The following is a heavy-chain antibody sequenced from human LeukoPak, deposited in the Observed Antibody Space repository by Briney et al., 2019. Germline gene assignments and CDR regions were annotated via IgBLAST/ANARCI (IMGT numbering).Heavy chain of an antibody. CDR1: GFTFSHYS. D-gene: IGHD1-26*01. Sequence: PGGSLRLSCAASGFTFSHYSMHWVRQAPGKGLEYVSAINSNGDDTYYVNSVKGGFTISRDNSKNTLYLQMGSLRAEDMAVYYCARDPGRSPDYWGQGTLVTVS. CDR2: INSNGDDT. J-gene: IGHJ4*02. CDR3: ARDPGRSPDY. V-gene: IGHV3-64*01.